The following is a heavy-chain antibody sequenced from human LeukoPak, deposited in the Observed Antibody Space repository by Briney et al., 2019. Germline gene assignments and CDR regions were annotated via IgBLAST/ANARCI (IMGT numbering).Heavy chain of an antibody. CDR1: GFTFSSYA. CDR3: AKDLINLSVLRFLEWLSGAFDI. D-gene: IGHD3-3*01. CDR2: ISGSGIST. V-gene: IGHV3-23*01. Sequence: GGSLRLSCAASGFTFSSYAMSWVRQAPGKGLEWVSTISGSGISTYYADSVKGRFTISRDNSKNTLYLQMNSLRAEDTAVYYCAKDLINLSVLRFLEWLSGAFDIWGQGTMVTVSS. J-gene: IGHJ3*02.